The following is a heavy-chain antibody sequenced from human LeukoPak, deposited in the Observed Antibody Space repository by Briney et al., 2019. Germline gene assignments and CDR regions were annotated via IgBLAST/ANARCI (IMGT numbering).Heavy chain of an antibody. Sequence: GASVKVSCKASGYTFTSHGITWVRQAPGQGLEWMGWISTFNGETHYAQNLQGRVIMTTDTSTTTAYMEVRSLRSDDTAVYYCARDPSNTGGRYTYLDYWGQGTLVTVSS. CDR2: ISTFNGET. CDR3: ARDPSNTGGRYTYLDY. D-gene: IGHD2-8*02. J-gene: IGHJ4*02. CDR1: GYTFTSHG. V-gene: IGHV1-18*01.